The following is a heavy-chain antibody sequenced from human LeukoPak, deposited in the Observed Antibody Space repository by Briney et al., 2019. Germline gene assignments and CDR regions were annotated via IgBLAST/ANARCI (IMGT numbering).Heavy chain of an antibody. CDR3: ARDQEAYYYGSGSSLYI. V-gene: IGHV1-69*05. J-gene: IGHJ3*02. CDR2: IIPIFGTA. D-gene: IGHD3-10*01. CDR1: GGTFSRYA. Sequence: GASVKLSCKASGGTFSRYAISWVRQAPGQGLEWMGRIIPIFGTANYAQKFQGRVTVTTDESTSTAYMELSSLRSEDTAVYYCARDQEAYYYGSGSSLYIWGQGTMVTVSS.